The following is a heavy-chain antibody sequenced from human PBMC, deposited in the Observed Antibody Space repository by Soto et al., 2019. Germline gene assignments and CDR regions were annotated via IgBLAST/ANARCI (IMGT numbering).Heavy chain of an antibody. J-gene: IGHJ4*02. CDR3: ARAPHFLYDSSGSTSFDY. Sequence: QLQLQESGPGLVKPSETLSLTCTVSGGSISSSSYYWGWMRQPPGKGLEWIGSIYYSGSTYYNPSLKSRVTISVDTSKNQFSLKLSSVTAADTAVYYCARAPHFLYDSSGSTSFDYWGQGTLVTVSS. CDR1: GGSISSSSYY. D-gene: IGHD3-22*01. CDR2: IYYSGST. V-gene: IGHV4-39*01.